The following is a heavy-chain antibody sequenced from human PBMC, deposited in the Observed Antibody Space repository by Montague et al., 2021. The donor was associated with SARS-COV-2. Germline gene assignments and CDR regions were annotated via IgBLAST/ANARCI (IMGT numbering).Heavy chain of an antibody. CDR2: INHSGTT. CDR3: ARGGRGCRYQLLSGTRFDP. J-gene: IGHJ5*02. CDR1: GGSFSGYY. Sequence: SETLSLTCAVYGGSFSGYYCSWIRQSPGKGLEWIGEINHSGTTNYNPSLKRRVIISADTSKNQFSLTPSSVTAADTAVYYCARGGRGCRYQLLSGTRFDPWGQGTLVTVSS. V-gene: IGHV4-34*01. D-gene: IGHD2-2*01.